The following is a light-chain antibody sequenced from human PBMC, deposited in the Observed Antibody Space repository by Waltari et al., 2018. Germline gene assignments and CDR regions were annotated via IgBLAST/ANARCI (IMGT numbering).Light chain of an antibody. CDR1: SGGLASNS. J-gene: IGLJ3*02. V-gene: IGLV6-57*01. CDR3: QSYDSSNPWV. Sequence: NFMLTQPPSVSETTGKTVTISCTSSSGGLASNSAQWYQQRPGSSPTTVIYEDNQRPSGVPDRFSGSIDSSSNSASLAISGLKTEDEADYYCQSYDSSNPWVFGGGTKLTV. CDR2: EDN.